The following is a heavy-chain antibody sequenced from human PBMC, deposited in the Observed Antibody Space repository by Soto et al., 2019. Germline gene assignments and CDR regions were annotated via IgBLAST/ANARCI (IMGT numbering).Heavy chain of an antibody. Sequence: SVKVSCKASGGTFSSYAISWVRQAPGQGLEWMGGIIPIFGTANYAQKFQGRVTITADESTSTAYMELSSLRSEDTAVYYCAREWGYYYDSSGYYLLGAFDIWVQGTMATVSS. CDR3: AREWGYYYDSSGYYLLGAFDI. CDR2: IIPIFGTA. V-gene: IGHV1-69*13. D-gene: IGHD3-22*01. CDR1: GGTFSSYA. J-gene: IGHJ3*02.